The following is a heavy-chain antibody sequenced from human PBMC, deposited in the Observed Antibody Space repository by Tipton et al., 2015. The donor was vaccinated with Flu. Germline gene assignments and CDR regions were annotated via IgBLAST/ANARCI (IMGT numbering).Heavy chain of an antibody. CDR3: AREREAATSAFDI. D-gene: IGHD2-15*01. CDR2: INPSGGST. V-gene: IGHV1-46*01. Sequence: QLVQSGPEVKKPGASVKVSCKASGYTLTSYYMHWVRQAPGQGLEWMGIINPSGGSTSYAQKFQGRVTMTRDTSTSTVYMELSSLRSEDTAVYYCAREREAATSAFDIWGQGTMVTVSS. CDR1: GYTLTSYY. J-gene: IGHJ3*02.